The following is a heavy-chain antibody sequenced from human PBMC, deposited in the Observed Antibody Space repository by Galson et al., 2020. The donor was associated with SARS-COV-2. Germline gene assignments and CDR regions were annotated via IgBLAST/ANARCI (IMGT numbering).Heavy chain of an antibody. Sequence: GESLKISCAASGFTFSDFGMNWVRQPPGKGLEWVSSITSNGTYIDYEDSVKGRFTISRDNAKNSLYLQMNSLRAEDTAVYYCAREGLYDSSGYYDYYYMDVWGKGTTVTVSS. CDR3: AREGLYDSSGYYDYYYMDV. D-gene: IGHD3-22*01. J-gene: IGHJ6*03. V-gene: IGHV3-21*06. CDR2: ITSNGTYI. CDR1: GFTFSDFG.